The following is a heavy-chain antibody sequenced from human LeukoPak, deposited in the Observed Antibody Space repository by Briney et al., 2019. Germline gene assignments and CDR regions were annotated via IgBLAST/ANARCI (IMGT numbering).Heavy chain of an antibody. J-gene: IGHJ4*02. V-gene: IGHV3-20*04. CDR3: AREEGPYFDC. Sequence: GGSLRLSCAASGFTFHDHGMSWVRQVPGKGLEWVSALNWNGDNTGYADSVKGRFTISRDNAKKSLYLQMNSLTAEDTAYYYYCAREEGPYFDCWGQGTLVTVSS. CDR1: GFTFHDHG. CDR2: LNWNGDNT.